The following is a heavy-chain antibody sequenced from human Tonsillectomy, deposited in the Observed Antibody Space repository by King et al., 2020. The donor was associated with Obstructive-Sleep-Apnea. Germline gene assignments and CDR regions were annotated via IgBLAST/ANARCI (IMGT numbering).Heavy chain of an antibody. J-gene: IGHJ4*02. D-gene: IGHD6-13*01. Sequence: VQLVESGGGVVQPGRSLRLSCSSSGFTFSSYGMHWVRQAPGKGLEWGAVIWYDGSNKYYADSVKGRLTISRDNSQNTLYLQMNSLRAEDTAVYYCAKDSSSSSDFFDYWGQGTLVTVSS. CDR1: GFTFSSYG. CDR2: IWYDGSNK. V-gene: IGHV3-33*06. CDR3: AKDSSSSSDFFDY.